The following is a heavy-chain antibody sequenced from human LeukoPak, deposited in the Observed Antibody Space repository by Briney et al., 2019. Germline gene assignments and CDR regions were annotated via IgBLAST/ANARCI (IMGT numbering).Heavy chain of an antibody. V-gene: IGHV1-18*01. CDR1: GYTFTSYG. Sequence: ASVKVSCKASGYTFTSYGISWVRQAPGQGLEWLGWISAYNGNTNYAQKLQGRVTMTTDTSTSTAYMELRSLRSDDTAVYYCARESSESSSWYAPYFDYWGQGTLVTVPS. CDR2: ISAYNGNT. J-gene: IGHJ4*02. D-gene: IGHD6-13*01. CDR3: ARESSESSSWYAPYFDY.